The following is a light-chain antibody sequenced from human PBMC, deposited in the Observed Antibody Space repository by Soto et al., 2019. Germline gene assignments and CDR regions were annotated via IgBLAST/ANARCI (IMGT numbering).Light chain of an antibody. J-gene: IGKJ2*01. CDR2: SAS. CDR1: QSISTE. Sequence: EIVMTQSPATLSVSPGERATLSCRASQSISTELAWYQQKPGQPPRLLIYSASTRATGVPARFTGSGSGSEFTLTISGLQSEDFAVYSCQQGHNWPLTFGQGTSLEI. CDR3: QQGHNWPLT. V-gene: IGKV3-15*01.